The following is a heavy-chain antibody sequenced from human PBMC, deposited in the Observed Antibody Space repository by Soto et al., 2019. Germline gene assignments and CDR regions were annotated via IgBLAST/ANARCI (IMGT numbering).Heavy chain of an antibody. V-gene: IGHV3-23*01. J-gene: IGHJ4*02. CDR1: GFSFSNYA. CDR2: ISGSGDNT. D-gene: IGHD6-13*01. CDR3: AKCLAPPGNCYFDY. Sequence: EVQLLESGGGLVQPGESLKISCAASGFSFSNYAMTWVRQAPGKGLEWVSSISGSGDNTYYADSVKGRFTIPRDNSQNTLYLQVNNLRVEDTAVYYCAKCLAPPGNCYFDYWGQGTMVTVSS.